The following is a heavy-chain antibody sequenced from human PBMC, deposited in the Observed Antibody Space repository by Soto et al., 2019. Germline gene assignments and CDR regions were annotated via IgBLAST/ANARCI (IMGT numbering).Heavy chain of an antibody. J-gene: IGHJ6*02. D-gene: IGHD6-13*01. CDR2: ISYDGSNK. CDR1: GFTFSSYG. Sequence: GGSLRLSCAASGFTFSSYGMHWVRQAPGKGLEWVAVISYDGSNKYYADSVKGRFTISRDNSKNTLYLQMNSLRAEDTAVYYYAKNRGGAAAGYYYYYYGMDVWGQGTTVTVSS. CDR3: AKNRGGAAAGYYYYYYGMDV. V-gene: IGHV3-30*18.